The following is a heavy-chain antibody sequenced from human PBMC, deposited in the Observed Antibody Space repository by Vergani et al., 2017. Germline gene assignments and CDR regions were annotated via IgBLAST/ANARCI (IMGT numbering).Heavy chain of an antibody. D-gene: IGHD3-16*01. V-gene: IGHV3-30-3*01. Sequence: QVQLVESGGGVVQPGRSLRLSCAASGFTFSSYAMHWVRQAPGKGLEWVAVISYDGSNKYYADSVKGRFTISRDNSKNTLYLQMNSLRAEDTAVYYCARDFSRLYTSGAFDYWGQGTLVTVSS. CDR2: ISYDGSNK. CDR3: ARDFSRLYTSGAFDY. CDR1: GFTFSSYA. J-gene: IGHJ4*02.